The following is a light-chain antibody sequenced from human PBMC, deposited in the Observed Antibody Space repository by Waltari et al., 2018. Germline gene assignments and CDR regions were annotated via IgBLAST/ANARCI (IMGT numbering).Light chain of an antibody. CDR1: QNINKF. V-gene: IGKV1-39*01. CDR2: GAS. CDR3: QQSNSSPQT. Sequence: DIQTTQSPSSLSASVGDRVTMTCRASQNINKFLNWYQQKVGKAPNLLIYGASSLQSGVSSRFSGSGSGTDFTLTITSLQPEDFATYYCQQSNSSPQTFGQGTKVEIK. J-gene: IGKJ1*01.